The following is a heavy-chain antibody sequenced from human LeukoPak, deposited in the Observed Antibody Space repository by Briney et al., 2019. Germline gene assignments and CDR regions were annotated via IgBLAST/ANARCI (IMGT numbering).Heavy chain of an antibody. V-gene: IGHV3-30*18. CDR2: ISYDGSNK. Sequence: PGGSLRLSCAASGFTFSSYGMHWVRQAPGKGLEWVAVISYDGSNKYYADSVKGRFTISRDNSKNTLYLQMNSLRAEDTAVYYCAKDGSKYYHGSGSYYDYWGQGTLVTVSS. J-gene: IGHJ4*02. CDR1: GFTFSSYG. D-gene: IGHD3-10*01. CDR3: AKDGSKYYHGSGSYYDY.